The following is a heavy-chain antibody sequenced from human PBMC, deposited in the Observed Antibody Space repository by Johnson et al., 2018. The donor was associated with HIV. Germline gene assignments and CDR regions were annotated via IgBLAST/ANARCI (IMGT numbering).Heavy chain of an antibody. V-gene: IGHV3-23*04. CDR1: GFTFSSYA. Sequence: EVQLVESGGGLVQPGGSLRLSCAASGFTFSSYAMSWVRQAPGKGLEWVSAIYSGGSTYYADSAKGRFTISRDNSTNTLYLQMNSLRAEDTALYYCARWSTEGSDAFDIWGQGTTVTVSS. D-gene: IGHD1-26*01. CDR2: IYSGGST. J-gene: IGHJ3*02. CDR3: ARWSTEGSDAFDI.